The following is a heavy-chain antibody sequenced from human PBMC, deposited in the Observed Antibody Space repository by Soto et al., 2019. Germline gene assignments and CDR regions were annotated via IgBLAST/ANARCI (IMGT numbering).Heavy chain of an antibody. V-gene: IGHV1-3*01. Sequence: ASVKVSCKASGYTFTSYAMNWVRQAPGQRLEWMGWINAGNGNTKYSQKFQGRLTISRDTSATTAYMELNSLRSEDTAVYYCARGGLVISYYWGQGTLVTVSS. D-gene: IGHD3-9*01. CDR2: INAGNGNT. CDR1: GYTFTSYA. J-gene: IGHJ4*02. CDR3: ARGGLVISYY.